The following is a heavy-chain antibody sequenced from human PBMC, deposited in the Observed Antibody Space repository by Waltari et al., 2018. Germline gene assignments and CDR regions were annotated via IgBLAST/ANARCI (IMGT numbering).Heavy chain of an antibody. CDR3: ARDDADSSNFGGF. V-gene: IGHV1-18*01. CDR2: IYPYSGNT. Sequence: QLVQSGAEVKKPGASVKVSCKASGYVFSNYGNSGVRKAPGQGLEWMGWIYPYSGNTKYEQSLQGRVTLTTDTSTTTAYMEIRSLRSDDTAIYYCARDDADSSNFGGFWGQGTLVTVSS. J-gene: IGHJ4*02. D-gene: IGHD6-13*01. CDR1: GYVFSNYG.